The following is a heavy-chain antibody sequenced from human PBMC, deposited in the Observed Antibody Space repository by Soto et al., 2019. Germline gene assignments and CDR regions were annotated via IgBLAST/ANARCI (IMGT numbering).Heavy chain of an antibody. J-gene: IGHJ4*02. CDR2: IYWDDDK. V-gene: IGHV2-5*02. D-gene: IGHD2-15*01. Sequence: QITLKESGPTLVKPTQTLTLTCTFSGFSLSTSGVGVGWIRQPPGKALEWLALIYWDDDKRYSPSLKSRLTITKDTSKNHVVLTMPNMDPVDPATYYCAHRPSYCSGGSCYSGFDYWGQGTLVTVSS. CDR1: GFSLSTSGVG. CDR3: AHRPSYCSGGSCYSGFDY.